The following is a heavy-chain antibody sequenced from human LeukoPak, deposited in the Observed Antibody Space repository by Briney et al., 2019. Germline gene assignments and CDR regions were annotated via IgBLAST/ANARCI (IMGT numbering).Heavy chain of an antibody. V-gene: IGHV4-34*01. Sequence: SETLSLTCADYGGSFSGYYWSWIRQPPGKGLEWIGEINHSGSTNYNPSLKSRVTISVDTSKNQFSLKLSSVTAADTAVYYCARGRILTGYYRRNWFDPWGQGTLVTVSS. CDR3: ARGRILTGYYRRNWFDP. J-gene: IGHJ5*02. CDR2: INHSGST. CDR1: GGSFSGYY. D-gene: IGHD3-9*01.